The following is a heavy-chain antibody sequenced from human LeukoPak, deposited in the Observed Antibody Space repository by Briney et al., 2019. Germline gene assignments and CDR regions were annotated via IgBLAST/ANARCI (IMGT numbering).Heavy chain of an antibody. V-gene: IGHV4-4*07. Sequence: PSETLSLTCTVSGGSISSYYWSWIRQPAGKGLEWIGRIYTSGSTNYNPSLKSRVTMSVDTSKNQFSLKLSSVTAADTAVYYCARASDYDSWSGYVFDYWGQGTLVTVSS. D-gene: IGHD3-3*01. CDR3: ARASDYDSWSGYVFDY. CDR1: GGSISSYY. CDR2: IYTSGST. J-gene: IGHJ4*02.